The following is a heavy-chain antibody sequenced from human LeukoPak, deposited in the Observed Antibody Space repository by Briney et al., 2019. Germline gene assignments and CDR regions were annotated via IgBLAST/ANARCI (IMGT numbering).Heavy chain of an antibody. Sequence: SVKVSCTASGYTFTIYAIHWLRQAPGQTREWMGWISAGNGNTKYSQNFQGRVTFISNTSATTAYMELSSLRAEDAAVSYCARDSGSGNNDYWGQGTLVTVSS. V-gene: IGHV1-3*01. CDR1: GYTFTIYA. CDR3: ARDSGSGNNDY. J-gene: IGHJ4*02. D-gene: IGHD1-26*01. CDR2: ISAGNGNT.